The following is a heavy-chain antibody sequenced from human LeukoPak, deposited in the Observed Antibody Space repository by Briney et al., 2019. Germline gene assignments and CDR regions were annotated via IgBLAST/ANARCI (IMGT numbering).Heavy chain of an antibody. CDR2: ISAYNGNT. V-gene: IGHV1-18*01. CDR1: GYTFTSYG. Sequence: GASVKVSCKASGYTFTSYGISWVRQAPGQGLEWMGWISAYNGNTNYAQKLQGRVTMTTDTSTSTAYMELRSLRSDDTAVYYCASLTMVRGVYPSAFDIWGQGTMVTVSS. D-gene: IGHD3-10*01. J-gene: IGHJ3*02. CDR3: ASLTMVRGVYPSAFDI.